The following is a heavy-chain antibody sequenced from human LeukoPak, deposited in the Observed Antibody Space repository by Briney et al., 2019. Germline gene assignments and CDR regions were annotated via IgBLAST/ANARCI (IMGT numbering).Heavy chain of an antibody. CDR1: GGSVSSYY. J-gene: IGHJ4*02. Sequence: SETLSLTCTVSGGSVSSYYWSWIRQPAGKGLEWIGRIYSSGSTNYNSSLESRVTISVDESKNRFSLRLRSMTAADTAVYFCARDGGRATLDYWGQGTLVTVSS. V-gene: IGHV4-4*07. CDR3: ARDGGRATLDY. D-gene: IGHD3-10*01. CDR2: IYSSGST.